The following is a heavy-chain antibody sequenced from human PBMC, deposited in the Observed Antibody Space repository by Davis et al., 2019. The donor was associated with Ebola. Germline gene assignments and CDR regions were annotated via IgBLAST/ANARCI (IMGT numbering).Heavy chain of an antibody. CDR1: GGSFGGYF. CDR3: ARGSNTRLWFAAV. Sequence: GSLRLSCAVYGGSFGGYFWNWIRQPPGKGLEWIGEIHHSGSTTYNPSLKNRVSMSRDMSKSQVFLKVSSVTAADTAVYYCARGSNTRLWFAAVWGTGTTVTVSS. CDR2: IHHSGST. J-gene: IGHJ6*04. D-gene: IGHD2-21*01. V-gene: IGHV4-34*01.